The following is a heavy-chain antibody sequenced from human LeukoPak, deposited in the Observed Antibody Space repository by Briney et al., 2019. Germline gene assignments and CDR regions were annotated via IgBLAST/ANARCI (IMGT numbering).Heavy chain of an antibody. J-gene: IGHJ4*02. CDR3: ARVGNYVDY. CDR2: MYYSGST. Sequence: SETLSLTCNVSGVSITSGSYYYHWIRQPPGKGLEWIGSMYYSGSTYYNPSLKSRVTISVDTSKNQFSLKLSSVTAADTAVYYCARVGNYVDYWGQGTLVTVSS. CDR1: GVSITSGSYY. D-gene: IGHD7-27*01. V-gene: IGHV4-39*07.